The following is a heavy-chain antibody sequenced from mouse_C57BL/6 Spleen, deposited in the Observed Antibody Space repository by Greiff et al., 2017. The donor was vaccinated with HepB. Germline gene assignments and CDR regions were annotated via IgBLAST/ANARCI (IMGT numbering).Heavy chain of an antibody. Sequence: VPLQQSGTELVEPGASVKLSCKASGYTFTSYWMHWVKQRPGQGLEWIGNINPSNGGTNYNEKFKSQATPTVDKSSSTAYMQLSSLTSEDSAVYYGASSGCYGSSYCDYWGQGTTLTVSS. CDR1: GYTFTSYW. J-gene: IGHJ2*01. V-gene: IGHV1-53*01. CDR2: INPSNGGT. D-gene: IGHD1-1*01. CDR3: ASSGCYGSSYCDY.